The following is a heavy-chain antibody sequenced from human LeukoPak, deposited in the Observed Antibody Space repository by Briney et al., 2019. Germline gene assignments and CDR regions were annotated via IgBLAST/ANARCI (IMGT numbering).Heavy chain of an antibody. CDR1: GYTFTSYG. CDR3: ARGGIADYYDSSGYRNWFDP. J-gene: IGHJ5*02. D-gene: IGHD3-22*01. V-gene: IGHV1-18*01. Sequence: GASVKVSCKASGYTFTSYGISWVRQAPGQGLEWMGWISAYNGNTNYAQKLQGRVTMTTDTSTSTAYMELRSLRSDDTAVYYCARGGIADYYDSSGYRNWFDPWGQGTLVTVSS. CDR2: ISAYNGNT.